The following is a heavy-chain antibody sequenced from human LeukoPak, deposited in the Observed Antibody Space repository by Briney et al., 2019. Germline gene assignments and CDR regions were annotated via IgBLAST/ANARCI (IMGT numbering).Heavy chain of an antibody. V-gene: IGHV4-31*11. J-gene: IGHJ4*02. Sequence: SQTLSLTCAVSGGSISDGGYYWSWIRQHPGKGLEWIGYIYDSGATYYSPALQSRVAISVDTSDNKFSLKLRSLTAADTAVCYCASGGDRRGFDYWGQGTLVTVSS. D-gene: IGHD1-14*01. CDR2: IYDSGAT. CDR3: ASGGDRRGFDY. CDR1: GGSISDGGYY.